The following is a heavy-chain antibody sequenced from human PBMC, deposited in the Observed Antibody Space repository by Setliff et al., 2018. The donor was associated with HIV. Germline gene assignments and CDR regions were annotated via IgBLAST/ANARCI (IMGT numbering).Heavy chain of an antibody. V-gene: IGHV4-4*07. CDR2: IHTSDTT. CDR3: ARHRAQRGSGTYYDDWFDP. D-gene: IGHD3-10*01. J-gene: IGHJ5*02. CDR1: GVSTSIHY. Sequence: SETLSLTCTVSGVSTSIHYWVWIRQPAGRGLEWIGRIHTSDTTRYNPSLQSRVAMSVDTSKNQFFLRLTSVTAADTSVYYCARHRAQRGSGTYYDDWFDPWGQGTLVTVSS.